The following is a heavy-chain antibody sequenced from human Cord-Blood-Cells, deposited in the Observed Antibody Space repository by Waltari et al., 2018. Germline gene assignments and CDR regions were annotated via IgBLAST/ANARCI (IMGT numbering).Heavy chain of an antibody. Sequence: LSMHWVRQAPGKGLEWMGGFDPEDGETIYAQKFQGRVTMTEDTSTDTAYMELSSLRSEDTAVYYCATAVQYCSSTSCYTRIFDYWGQGTLVTVSS. D-gene: IGHD2-2*02. CDR3: ATAVQYCSSTSCYTRIFDY. V-gene: IGHV1-24*01. CDR1: LS. CDR2: FDPEDGET. J-gene: IGHJ4*02.